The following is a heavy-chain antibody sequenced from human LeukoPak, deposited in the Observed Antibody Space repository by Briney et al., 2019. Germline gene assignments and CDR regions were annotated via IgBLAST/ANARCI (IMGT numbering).Heavy chain of an antibody. D-gene: IGHD6-13*01. CDR3: AEAGPDAFDI. Sequence: WASVTVSCKASGGTFSSYAISWVRQAPGQGLEWMGGIIPIFGTANYAQKFQGRVTITADESTSTAYMERSSLRSEDTAVYYCAEAGPDAFDIWGQGTMVTVSS. CDR2: IIPIFGTA. J-gene: IGHJ3*02. CDR1: GGTFSSYA. V-gene: IGHV1-69*13.